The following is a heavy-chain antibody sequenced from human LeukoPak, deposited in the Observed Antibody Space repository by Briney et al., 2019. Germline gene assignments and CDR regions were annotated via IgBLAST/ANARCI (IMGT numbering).Heavy chain of an antibody. CDR2: FYYSGST. V-gene: IGHV4-31*03. CDR3: ARRRYSYGYTGTGAFDY. CDR1: GGSISSGGYY. Sequence: SQTLSLTCTVSGGSISSGGYYWSWIRQHPGKGLEWIGYFYYSGSTYYNPSLKSRVTISVDTSKNQFSLKLSSVTAADTAVYYCARRRYSYGYTGTGAFDYWGQGTLVTVSS. J-gene: IGHJ4*02. D-gene: IGHD5-18*01.